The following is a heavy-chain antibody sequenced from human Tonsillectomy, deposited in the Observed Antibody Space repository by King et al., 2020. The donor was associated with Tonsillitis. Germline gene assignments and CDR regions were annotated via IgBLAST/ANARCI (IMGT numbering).Heavy chain of an antibody. CDR2: ISGSGGST. CDR3: AKPTYDFWSVYLERYFDY. J-gene: IGHJ4*02. D-gene: IGHD3-3*01. Sequence: VQLVESGGGLVQPGGSLRLSCAASGFTFSNYAMSWVRQAPGKGLEWVSSISGSGGSTYYADSVKGRFTISRDNSKNTLYLQMNSLRAEDSAVYYCAKPTYDFWSVYLERYFDYWGQGALVTVSS. V-gene: IGHV3-23*04. CDR1: GFTFSNYA.